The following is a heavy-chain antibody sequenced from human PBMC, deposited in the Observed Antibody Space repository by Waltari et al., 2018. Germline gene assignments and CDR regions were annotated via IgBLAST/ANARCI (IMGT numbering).Heavy chain of an antibody. D-gene: IGHD1-1*01. Sequence: QVQLQQWGAGLLKPSETLSLTCAVYGGSFSGYYWSWIRQPPGKGLEWIGEINHSGGTNYNPSLKSRVTISVDTSKNQFSLKLSSVTAADTAVYYCARKMRNGGTFDYWGQGTLVTVSS. CDR1: GGSFSGYY. J-gene: IGHJ4*02. CDR3: ARKMRNGGTFDY. V-gene: IGHV4-34*01. CDR2: INHSGGT.